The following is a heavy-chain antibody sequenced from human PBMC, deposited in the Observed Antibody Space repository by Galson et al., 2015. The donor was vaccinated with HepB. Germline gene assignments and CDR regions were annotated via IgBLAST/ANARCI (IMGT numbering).Heavy chain of an antibody. V-gene: IGHV1-69*04. CDR2: IIPILGIA. CDR1: GGTLSSYA. J-gene: IGHJ4*02. D-gene: IGHD3-9*01. CDR3: ARENYDILTGYYNDY. Sequence: SVKVSCKASGGTLSSYAISWVRQAPGQGLEWMGRIIPILGIANYAQKFQGRVTITADKSTSTAYMELSSLRSEDTAVYYCARENYDILTGYYNDYWCQGTLVTVSS.